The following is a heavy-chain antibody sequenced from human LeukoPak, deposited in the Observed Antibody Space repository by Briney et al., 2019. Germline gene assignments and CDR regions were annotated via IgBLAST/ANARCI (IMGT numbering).Heavy chain of an antibody. CDR2: IYYSGST. D-gene: IGHD5-12*01. J-gene: IGHJ4*02. CDR1: GGSISSSSYY. Sequence: SETLSLTCTVSGGSISSSSYYWGWIRQPPGKGLEWIGSIYYSGSTYYNPSLKSRVTISVDTSKNQFSLKLSSVTAADTAVYYCARHKGYSRLQLQQEIWGQGTLVTVSS. V-gene: IGHV4-39*01. CDR3: ARHKGYSRLQLQQEI.